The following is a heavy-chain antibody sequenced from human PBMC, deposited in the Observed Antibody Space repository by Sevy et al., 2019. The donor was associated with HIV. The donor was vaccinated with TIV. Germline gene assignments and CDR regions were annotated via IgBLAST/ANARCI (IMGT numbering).Heavy chain of an antibody. D-gene: IGHD3-3*01. Sequence: SETLSLTCTVSGGSVSSGSYYWSWIRQPPGKGLEWIGYIYYSGSTNYHPSLKSRVTISVDTSKNQFSLKLSSVTAAETAVYYCAREGYYDFWSGYYLYYYYYGMDVWGQGTTVTVSS. CDR1: GGSVSSGSYY. CDR3: AREGYYDFWSGYYLYYYYYGMDV. J-gene: IGHJ6*02. CDR2: IYYSGST. V-gene: IGHV4-61*01.